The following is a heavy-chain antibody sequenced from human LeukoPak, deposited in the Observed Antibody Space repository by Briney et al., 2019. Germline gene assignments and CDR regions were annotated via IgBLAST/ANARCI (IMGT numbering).Heavy chain of an antibody. D-gene: IGHD5-24*01. Sequence: SVKVSCEASGYTFTGYYMHWVRQAPGQGLEWMGGIITIFGTSNYAQKFQGRVTITADKSTSTAYMELSSLRSEDTAVYYCARGRDGYNSGLFDYWGQGTLVTVSS. J-gene: IGHJ4*02. V-gene: IGHV1-69*06. CDR1: GYTFTGYY. CDR2: IITIFGTS. CDR3: ARGRDGYNSGLFDY.